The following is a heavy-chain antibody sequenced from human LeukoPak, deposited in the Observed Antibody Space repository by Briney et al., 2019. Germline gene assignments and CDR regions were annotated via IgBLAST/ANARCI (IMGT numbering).Heavy chain of an antibody. CDR3: ARASLLWFGTGAFDI. CDR1: GGSISSYY. J-gene: IGHJ3*02. Sequence: KPSETLSLTCTVAGGSISSYYWGWIGQPPGKGLEGGGYISYSGSTNYNPSLKSRVTISVDTSKNQFSLKLSSVTAADTAVYYCARASLLWFGTGAFDIWGQGTMVTVSS. D-gene: IGHD3-10*01. V-gene: IGHV4-59*12. CDR2: ISYSGST.